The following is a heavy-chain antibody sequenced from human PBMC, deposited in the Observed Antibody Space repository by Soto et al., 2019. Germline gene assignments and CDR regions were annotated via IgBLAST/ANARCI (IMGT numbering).Heavy chain of an antibody. CDR2: IYYSGST. D-gene: IGHD6-6*01. V-gene: IGHV4-59*01. CDR3: ARPILEYSSSSGAFDI. J-gene: IGHJ3*02. Sequence: QVQLQESGPGLVKPSETLSLTCTVSGGSIRSYFWSWIRQPPGKGLEWIGYIYYSGSTNYNPSLTSRVTISVDTSKNQFSLRLSSVTASDTAVYYCARPILEYSSSSGAFDIWGQGTMVTVSS. CDR1: GGSIRSYF.